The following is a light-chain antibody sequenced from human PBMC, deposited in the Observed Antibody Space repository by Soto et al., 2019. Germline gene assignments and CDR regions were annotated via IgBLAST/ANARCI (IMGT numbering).Light chain of an antibody. CDR2: KAS. V-gene: IGKV1-5*03. CDR3: QQYNSYPWT. J-gene: IGKJ1*01. Sequence: DIQMTQSPSTLSASVGDRVTITCRASQSIRSWLAWYQQKPGKAPKRLIYKASSLASGIPSRFSGSGSGTEFTLTISSLQPDDFATYYCQQYNSYPWTFGQGTKVEIK. CDR1: QSIRSW.